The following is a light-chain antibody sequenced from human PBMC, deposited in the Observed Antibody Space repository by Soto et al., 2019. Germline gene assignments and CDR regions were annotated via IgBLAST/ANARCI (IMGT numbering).Light chain of an antibody. V-gene: IGKV3-20*01. CDR2: GAS. Sequence: IVLTQSPGTLSLSPGERATLSCRASQSVSKNYLAWYQQKPGQAPRLLIYGASNRATGIPDRFSGSGSGTDFTLTISRLEPEDFAVYDCQQYGSSGTFGQGTKVDI. CDR3: QQYGSSGT. J-gene: IGKJ1*01. CDR1: QSVSKNY.